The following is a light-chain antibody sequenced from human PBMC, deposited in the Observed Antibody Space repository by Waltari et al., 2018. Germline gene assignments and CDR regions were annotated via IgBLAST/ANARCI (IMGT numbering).Light chain of an antibody. CDR3: NSYTGSSSWV. J-gene: IGLJ3*02. V-gene: IGLV2-14*03. CDR2: DVF. CDR1: SSDVGFYNY. Sequence: QSALTQPASVSGSPGPSITISRTGTSSDVGFYNYVSWYQQYPGKAPKLIIYDVFQRPSGVSNRFSGSKSGNTASLTISGLQTEDEGDYYCNSYTGSSSWVFGGGTKLTVL.